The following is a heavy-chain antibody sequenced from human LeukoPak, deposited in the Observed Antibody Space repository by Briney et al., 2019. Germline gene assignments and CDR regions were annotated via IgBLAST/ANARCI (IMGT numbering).Heavy chain of an antibody. CDR1: GFTFNSYA. Sequence: GGSLRLSCAASGFTFNSYAMSWVRQAPWERLQWVSGISDSGGNTYYADSVKGRFAISRDNSKYTLYLQMNSLRAEDTAVYYCAKGSSSVSSAGYFDLWGRGTLVTVSS. CDR3: AKGSSSVSSAGYFDL. D-gene: IGHD6-6*01. J-gene: IGHJ2*01. V-gene: IGHV3-23*01. CDR2: ISDSGGNT.